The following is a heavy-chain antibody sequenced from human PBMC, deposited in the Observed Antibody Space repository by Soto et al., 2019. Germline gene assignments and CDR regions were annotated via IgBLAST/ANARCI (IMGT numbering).Heavy chain of an antibody. CDR3: AKDMKWGGMTTIHYFDS. V-gene: IGHV3-9*02. Sequence: SLRLSCVASGFTADDYALHWVRQAPGKGLEWVSGISSNSDTIHYADSVKGRFTISRDNAKNSLFLQMNSLRPEDTAVYYCAKDMKWGGMTTIHYFDSWGQGTLVTVSS. CDR1: GFTADDYA. D-gene: IGHD4-17*01. J-gene: IGHJ4*02. CDR2: ISSNSDTI.